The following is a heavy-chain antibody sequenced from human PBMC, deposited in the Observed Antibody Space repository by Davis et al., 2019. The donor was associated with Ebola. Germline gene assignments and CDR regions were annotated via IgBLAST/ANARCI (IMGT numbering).Heavy chain of an antibody. V-gene: IGHV3-74*01. CDR2: IDTDGSRI. Sequence: PGGSLRLSCTVSGFAISSKPMYWVRQGPGKGLVFVSRIDTDGSRINYADSVKGRFTISRDNAKNTLYLQMNSLGADDTAVYYRAGGLKYWGQGTLVTVSS. D-gene: IGHD6-25*01. CDR3: AGGLKY. CDR1: GFAISSKP. J-gene: IGHJ4*02.